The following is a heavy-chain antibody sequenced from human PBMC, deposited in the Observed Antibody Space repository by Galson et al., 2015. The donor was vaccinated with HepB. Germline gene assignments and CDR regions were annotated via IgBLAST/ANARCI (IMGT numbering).Heavy chain of an antibody. V-gene: IGHV3-30*18. Sequence: SLRLSCAASGFTFSSYGMHWVRQAPGKGLEWVAVISYDGSNKYYADSVKGRFTISRDNSKNTLYLQMNSLRAEDTAVYYCAKTGYSSSLVYYYGMDVWGQGTTVTVSS. J-gene: IGHJ6*02. CDR3: AKTGYSSSLVYYYGMDV. CDR1: GFTFSSYG. CDR2: ISYDGSNK. D-gene: IGHD6-13*01.